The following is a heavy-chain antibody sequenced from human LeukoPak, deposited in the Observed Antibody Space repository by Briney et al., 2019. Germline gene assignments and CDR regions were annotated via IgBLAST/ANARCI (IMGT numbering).Heavy chain of an antibody. D-gene: IGHD5-18*01. Sequence: GGSLRLSCAASGFTVSSNYMSWVRQAPGKGLEWVSVIYSGGSTDYADSVKGRFTISRDNSKNTLYLQMNSLKAEDTAVYYCARKDTAMVTGYYYYGMDVWGQGTTVTVSS. CDR3: ARKDTAMVTGYYYYGMDV. J-gene: IGHJ6*02. V-gene: IGHV3-66*01. CDR2: IYSGGST. CDR1: GFTVSSNY.